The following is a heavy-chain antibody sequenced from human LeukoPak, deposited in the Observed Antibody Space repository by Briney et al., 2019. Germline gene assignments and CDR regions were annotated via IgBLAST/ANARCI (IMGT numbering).Heavy chain of an antibody. D-gene: IGHD3-22*01. CDR1: GYTFTSYY. V-gene: IGHV1-46*01. J-gene: IGHJ4*02. CDR2: INPSGGST. Sequence: ASVKVSCKASGYTFTSYYMHWVRQAPGQGLEWMGIINPSGGSTSYAQKFQGRVTMTRDTSISTAYMELSRLRSDDTAVYYCARGDLLYYYDSSGYYRWYFDYWGQGTLVTVSS. CDR3: ARGDLLYYYDSSGYYRWYFDY.